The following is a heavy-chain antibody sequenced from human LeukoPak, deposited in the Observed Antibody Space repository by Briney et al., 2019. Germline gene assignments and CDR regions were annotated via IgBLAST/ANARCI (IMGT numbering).Heavy chain of an antibody. CDR2: IYYGGST. J-gene: IGHJ4*02. Sequence: PSETLSLTCTVSGGSISSYYWNWIRQPPGKGLEWIGYIYYGGSTNYNPSLKSRATISVDTSKNEFSLKLNSVTAADTAVYYCARAGGYLLYFDSWGQGTLATVSS. CDR1: GGSISSYY. CDR3: ARAGGYLLYFDS. V-gene: IGHV4-59*08. D-gene: IGHD5-12*01.